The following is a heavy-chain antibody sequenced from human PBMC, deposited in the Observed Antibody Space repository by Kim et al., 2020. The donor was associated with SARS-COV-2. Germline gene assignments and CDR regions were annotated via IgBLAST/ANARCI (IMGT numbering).Heavy chain of an antibody. D-gene: IGHD3-10*01. CDR1: GFTFSSYA. CDR2: ISYDGSNK. V-gene: IGHV3-30*04. CDR3: ARDRLLWFGEFNWYFAL. J-gene: IGHJ2*01. Sequence: GGSLRLSCAASGFTFSSYAMHWVRQAPGKGLEWVAVISYDGSNKYYADSVKGRFTISRDNSKNTLYLQMNSLRAEDTAVYYCARDRLLWFGEFNWYFALWGRGTLVTVSS.